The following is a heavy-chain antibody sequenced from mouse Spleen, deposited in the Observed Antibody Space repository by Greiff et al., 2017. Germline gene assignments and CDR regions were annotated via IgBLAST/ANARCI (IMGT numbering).Heavy chain of an antibody. CDR3: ARGLYYYGSSYFDY. CDR1: GFSLTSYG. D-gene: IGHD1-1*01. CDR2: IWSGGST. V-gene: IGHV2-2*01. J-gene: IGHJ2*01. Sequence: VQLQESGPGLVQPSQSLSITCTVSGFSLTSYGVHWVRQSPGKGLEWLGVIWSGGSTDYNAAFISRLSISKDNSKSQVFFKMNSLQADDTAIYYCARGLYYYGSSYFDYWGQGTTLTVSS.